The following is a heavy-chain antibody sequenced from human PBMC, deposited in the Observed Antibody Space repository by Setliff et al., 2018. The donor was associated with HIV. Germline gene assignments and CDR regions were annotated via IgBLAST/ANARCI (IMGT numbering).Heavy chain of an antibody. V-gene: IGHV4-61*02. Sequence: SETLSLTCTVSGGSITSGSYYWSWIRQPTGKGLEWIGRFYTSGSTNYNPSLKSRVTMSVDTSKNQFSLKLSSVTAAATAVYYCARDRGSGSWFDFWGQGTLVTVSS. CDR1: GGSITSGSYY. CDR3: ARDRGSGSWFDF. D-gene: IGHD1-26*01. J-gene: IGHJ4*02. CDR2: FYTSGST.